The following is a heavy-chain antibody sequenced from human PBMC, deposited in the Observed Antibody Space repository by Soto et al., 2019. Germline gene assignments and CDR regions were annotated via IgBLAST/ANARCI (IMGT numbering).Heavy chain of an antibody. CDR1: GFTFSSYG. D-gene: IGHD6-13*01. Sequence: PGGSLRLSCAASGFTFSSYGMHWVRQAPGKGLEWVAVISYDGSNKYYADSVKGRFTISRDNSKNTLYLQMNSLRVEDTAVYYCARDWRILVYSVEYFEHWGQGTLVTVSS. CDR2: ISYDGSNK. V-gene: IGHV3-30*03. J-gene: IGHJ1*01. CDR3: ARDWRILVYSVEYFEH.